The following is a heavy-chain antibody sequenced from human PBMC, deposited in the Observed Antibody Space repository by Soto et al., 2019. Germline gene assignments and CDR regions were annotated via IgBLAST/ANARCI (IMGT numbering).Heavy chain of an antibody. D-gene: IGHD4-4*01. CDR3: ARGVTTLTKLDY. Sequence: GSLRLSCVASGFTFSSYAMSWVRQAPGKGLEWVSGISGSGGSTNYADSVKGRFTISRDNSKNTLYLQMNSLRAEDTAVYYCARGVTTLTKLDYWGQGTLVTVSS. CDR1: GFTFSSYA. CDR2: ISGSGGST. V-gene: IGHV3-23*01. J-gene: IGHJ4*02.